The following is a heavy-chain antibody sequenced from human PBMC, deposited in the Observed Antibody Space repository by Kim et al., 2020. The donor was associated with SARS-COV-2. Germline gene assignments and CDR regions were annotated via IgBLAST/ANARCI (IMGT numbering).Heavy chain of an antibody. CDR2: ISSSSSTI. Sequence: GGSLRLSCAASGFTFSSYSINWVRQAPGKGLEWVSYISSSSSTIYYADSVKGRFTISRDNAKNSLYLQMNSLRDEDTAVYYCARDQDYDILTGYYAYFDYWGQGTLVTVSS. CDR1: GFTFSSYS. D-gene: IGHD3-9*01. J-gene: IGHJ4*02. V-gene: IGHV3-48*02. CDR3: ARDQDYDILTGYYAYFDY.